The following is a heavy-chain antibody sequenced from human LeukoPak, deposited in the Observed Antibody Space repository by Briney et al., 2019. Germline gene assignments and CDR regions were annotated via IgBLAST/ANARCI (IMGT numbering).Heavy chain of an antibody. CDR2: IYYSGST. CDR3: ARDNQKENWNDVGQHDY. CDR1: GGSISSHY. J-gene: IGHJ4*02. Sequence: SETLSLTCTVSGGSISSHYWSWIRQPPGKGLEWIGYIYYSGSTNYNPSLKSRVTISVDTPKNQFSLKLSSVTAADTAVYYCARDNQKENWNDVGQHDYWGQGTLVAVSS. D-gene: IGHD1-1*01. V-gene: IGHV4-59*11.